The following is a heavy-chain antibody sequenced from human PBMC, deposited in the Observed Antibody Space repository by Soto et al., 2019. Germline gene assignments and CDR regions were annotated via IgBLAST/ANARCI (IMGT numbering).Heavy chain of an antibody. Sequence: QVQLVESGGGVVQPGRSLRLSCAASGFTFSSYGMHWVRQAPGKGLEWVAVIWYDGSNKYYADSVKGRFTISRDNSKNTLHLQMNSLRAEDTAVYYCARDHIVGATLVDYWGQGTLVTVSS. CDR3: ARDHIVGATLVDY. D-gene: IGHD1-26*01. CDR1: GFTFSSYG. V-gene: IGHV3-33*01. J-gene: IGHJ4*02. CDR2: IWYDGSNK.